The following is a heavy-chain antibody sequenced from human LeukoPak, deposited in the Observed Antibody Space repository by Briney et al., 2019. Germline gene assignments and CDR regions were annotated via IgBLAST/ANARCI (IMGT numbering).Heavy chain of an antibody. Sequence: SETLSLTCTVSGYSISSGYYWGWIRQPPGKGLEWIGTIHHSGSTNYNPSLKSRVTIAVDTSKNQFSLKLSSVTAADTAVYFCARQIGYSYGYFDYWGQGTLVTVSS. V-gene: IGHV4-38-2*02. CDR3: ARQIGYSYGYFDY. CDR2: IHHSGST. CDR1: GYSISSGYY. J-gene: IGHJ4*02. D-gene: IGHD5-18*01.